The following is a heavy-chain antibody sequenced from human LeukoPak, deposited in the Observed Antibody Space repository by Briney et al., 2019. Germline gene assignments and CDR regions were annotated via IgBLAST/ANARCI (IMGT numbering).Heavy chain of an antibody. CDR3: ARVRIAVAVSAFDI. J-gene: IGHJ3*02. CDR1: GFTFSSHC. CDR2: IKQDGSEK. D-gene: IGHD6-19*01. V-gene: IGHV3-7*01. Sequence: GGSLRLSCEASGFTFSSHCTSWVRQAPGKGLEWVANIKQDGSEKYYVDSVKGRFTISRDNAKSSLYLQMSILRAADTAVYYCARVRIAVAVSAFDIWGQGTMVTVSS.